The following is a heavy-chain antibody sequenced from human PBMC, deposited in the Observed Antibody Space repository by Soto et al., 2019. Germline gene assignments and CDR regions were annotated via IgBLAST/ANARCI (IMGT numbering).Heavy chain of an antibody. D-gene: IGHD1-26*01. CDR1: GYTFTNYY. V-gene: IGHV1-2*04. J-gene: IGHJ6*02. CDR3: ARSPNNGRAGVYGMDV. CDR2: TDGDSGDT. Sequence: QVQLVQSGAEVKKPGASVKVSCKASGYTFTNYYIHWVRQAPGQGLEWMGWTDGDSGDTNYAQKFQGWVTMTRDTAFNTAYMELSRLTSADAAVYYCARSPNNGRAGVYGMDVWGQGTTVTVSS.